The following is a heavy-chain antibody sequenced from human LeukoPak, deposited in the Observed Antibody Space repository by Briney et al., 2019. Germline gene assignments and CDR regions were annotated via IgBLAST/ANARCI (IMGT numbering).Heavy chain of an antibody. CDR1: GYTFTSYG. V-gene: IGHV1-18*01. CDR2: ISAYNGNT. CDR3: ARDVGSGWYVDY. D-gene: IGHD6-19*01. Sequence: ASVKVSCKASGYTFTSYGISWVRQAPGQGLEWMGWISAYNGNTNYAQKLQGRVTMTRDTSTSTVYMELSSLRSEDTAVYYCARDVGSGWYVDYWGQGTLVTVSS. J-gene: IGHJ4*02.